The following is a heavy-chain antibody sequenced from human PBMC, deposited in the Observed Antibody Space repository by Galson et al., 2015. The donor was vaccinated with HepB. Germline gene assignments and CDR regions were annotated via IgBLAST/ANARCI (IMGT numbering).Heavy chain of an antibody. V-gene: IGHV1-69*13. J-gene: IGHJ3*01. D-gene: IGHD3-10*01. CDR2: IIPIFGTA. CDR1: GGTFSTYA. CDR3: GRNAPFGKLPLGAFDL. Sequence: SVKVSCKASGGTFSTYAISWVRQAPGQGLEWMGGIIPIFGTAKSAQKFQGRVTITVDESTTTVYMELSSLRSEDAAVYYCGRNAPFGKLPLGAFDLWGQGTLVTVSS.